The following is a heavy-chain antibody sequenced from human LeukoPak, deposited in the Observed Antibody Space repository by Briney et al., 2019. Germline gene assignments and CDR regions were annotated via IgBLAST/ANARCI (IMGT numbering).Heavy chain of an antibody. CDR2: IYTSGST. Sequence: PSETLSLTCTVSGGSISSYYWSWIRQPAGKGLEWIGRIYTSGSTNYNPSLKSRVTMSVDTSKNQFSLKLSSVTAADTAVYYCARQAVVPAAKRNWFDPWGQGTLVTVSS. J-gene: IGHJ5*02. CDR1: GGSISSYY. CDR3: ARQAVVPAAKRNWFDP. D-gene: IGHD2-2*01. V-gene: IGHV4-4*07.